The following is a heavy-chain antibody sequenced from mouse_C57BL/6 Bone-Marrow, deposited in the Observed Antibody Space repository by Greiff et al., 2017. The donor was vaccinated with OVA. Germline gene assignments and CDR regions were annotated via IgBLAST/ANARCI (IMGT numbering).Heavy chain of an antibody. V-gene: IGHV5-4*01. CDR2: ISDGGSYT. Sequence: EVQVVESGGGLVKPGGSLKLSCAASGFTFSSYAMSWVRQTPEKRLEWVATISDGGSYTYYPDNVKGRFTISRDNAKNNLYLQMSHLKSEDTAMYYCASHLFAYWGQGTLVTVSA. CDR3: ASHLFAY. J-gene: IGHJ3*01. CDR1: GFTFSSYA.